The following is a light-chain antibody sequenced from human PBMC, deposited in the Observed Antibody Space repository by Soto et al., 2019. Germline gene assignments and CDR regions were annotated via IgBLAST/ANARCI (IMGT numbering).Light chain of an antibody. V-gene: IGKV1-5*03. CDR1: QSISSW. CDR2: KAS. Sequence: DIQMTQSPSTLSASVGDRVTITCRASQSISSWLAWYQQKPGKAPKLLIYKASSLESGVPSRFSGSGYGTEFTHTISSLQPDDFATYYCQQYNSYSRPFGQGTKVEI. CDR3: QQYNSYSRP. J-gene: IGKJ1*01.